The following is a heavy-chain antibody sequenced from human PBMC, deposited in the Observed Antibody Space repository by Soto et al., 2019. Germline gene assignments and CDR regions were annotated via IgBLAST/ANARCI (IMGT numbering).Heavy chain of an antibody. V-gene: IGHV5-51*01. Sequence: GESLKISCKGSGYSFTSYWIGWVRQMPGKGLEWMGIIYPGDSDTRYSPSVQGQVTIAPVKSINTAYLQWSSLKASDTAMYYCARQKGTMDLLNYYYYYMDVWGKGTTVTVSS. CDR2: IYPGDSDT. CDR3: ARQKGTMDLLNYYYYYMDV. D-gene: IGHD1-1*01. J-gene: IGHJ6*03. CDR1: GYSFTSYW.